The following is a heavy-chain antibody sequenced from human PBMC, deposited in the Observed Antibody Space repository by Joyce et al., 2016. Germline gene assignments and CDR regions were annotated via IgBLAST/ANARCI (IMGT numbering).Heavy chain of an antibody. Sequence: EVQLVQSGGEVKKPGESLKISCKDVGYSFTSYWLGWVRQMPGKGLELMGISNPEDSDTRYSPSFQGQVTISVDRSIKTAHLRWGSLRASDTAIYYCARSAVRGTLSPFFDYWGQGSLVTVSS. CDR3: ARSAVRGTLSPFFDY. J-gene: IGHJ4*02. D-gene: IGHD3-16*01. V-gene: IGHV5-51*01. CDR1: GYSFTSYW. CDR2: SNPEDSDT.